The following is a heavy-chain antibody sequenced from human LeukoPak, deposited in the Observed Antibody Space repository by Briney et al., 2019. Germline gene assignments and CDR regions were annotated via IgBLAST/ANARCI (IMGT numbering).Heavy chain of an antibody. Sequence: PSETLSLTCTVSGGSISSYYWSWIRQPPGKGLEWIGYIYYSGSTNYNPSLKSRVTISVDTSKNQFSLKLSSVTAADTAVYYCARSGELRLLEWFQDALDVWGQGTMVTVSS. V-gene: IGHV4-59*01. CDR3: ARSGELRLLEWFQDALDV. D-gene: IGHD3-3*01. J-gene: IGHJ3*01. CDR1: GGSISSYY. CDR2: IYYSGST.